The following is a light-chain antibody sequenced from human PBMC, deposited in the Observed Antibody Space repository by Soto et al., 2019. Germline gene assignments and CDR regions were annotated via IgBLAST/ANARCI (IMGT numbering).Light chain of an antibody. J-gene: IGLJ3*02. V-gene: IGLV2-14*03. CDR3: SSYSSVSTLGV. Sequence: QSALTQPASVSGSPGQSITISCTGTNNDIGTFDYVSWFQQHPGKAPKLVIYEVDNRPSGVSSRFSGSKSGNTASLTISGRQAEDEADYYCSSYSSVSTLGVFGGGTKLTVL. CDR2: EVD. CDR1: NNDIGTFDY.